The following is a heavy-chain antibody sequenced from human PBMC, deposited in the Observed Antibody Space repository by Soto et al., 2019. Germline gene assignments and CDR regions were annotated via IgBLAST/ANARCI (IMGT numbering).Heavy chain of an antibody. Sequence: EVQLVESGGGLVQPGGSLRLSCAASGFTLSDHYMDWVRQAPGRGLEWVGRTRNKANGYSTEYAAAVKGRFIVSSDDSLNSLYLQMNSLKTEDTAVYYCVRTSHYGSGSWNFHFWGQGTLVTVSS. CDR2: TRNKANGYST. D-gene: IGHD3-10*01. CDR3: VRTSHYGSGSWNFHF. J-gene: IGHJ4*02. V-gene: IGHV3-72*01. CDR1: GFTLSDHY.